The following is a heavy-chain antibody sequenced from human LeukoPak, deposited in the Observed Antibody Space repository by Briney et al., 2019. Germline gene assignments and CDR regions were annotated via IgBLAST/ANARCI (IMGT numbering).Heavy chain of an antibody. CDR2: IVVGSGNT. CDR1: GFTFTSSA. Sequence: GTSVKVSCKASGFTFTSSAVQWVRQARGQRLEWIGWIVVGSGNTNYAQKFQERVTITRDMSTSTAYMELSSLRSEDTAVYYCAAAGVRSGSYYNADYYGMDVWGKGTTVTVSS. CDR3: AAAGVRSGSYYNADYYGMDV. J-gene: IGHJ6*04. D-gene: IGHD3-10*01. V-gene: IGHV1-58*01.